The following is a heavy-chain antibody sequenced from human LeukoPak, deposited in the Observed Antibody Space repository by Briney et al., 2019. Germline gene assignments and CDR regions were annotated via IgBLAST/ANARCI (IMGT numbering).Heavy chain of an antibody. CDR3: ARGRRTFEY. D-gene: IGHD3/OR15-3a*01. J-gene: IGHJ4*02. V-gene: IGHV4-59*10. CDR1: GGSFSGYY. CDR2: IYTTGST. Sequence: SEILSLTCAVYGGSFSGYYWSWIRQPAGKGLEWIGRIYTTGSTNDNPSLKSRVTMSIDTSKNHFSLKLSSVTAADTAVYYCARGRRTFEYWGQGTLVTVSS.